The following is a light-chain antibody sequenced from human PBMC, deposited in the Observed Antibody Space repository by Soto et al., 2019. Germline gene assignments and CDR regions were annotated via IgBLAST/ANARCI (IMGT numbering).Light chain of an antibody. CDR1: QTIDSW. V-gene: IGKV1-5*03. Sequence: DILMTQSPSTLSGSVGDMFTITCRASQTIDSWVAWFQQKPGKAPKLLIYKTSSLESGVPSRFIGSRSGTEYTLTISGLQPDDFASYYCQQYNTYFSLTFGGGTKVDIK. J-gene: IGKJ4*01. CDR3: QQYNTYFSLT. CDR2: KTS.